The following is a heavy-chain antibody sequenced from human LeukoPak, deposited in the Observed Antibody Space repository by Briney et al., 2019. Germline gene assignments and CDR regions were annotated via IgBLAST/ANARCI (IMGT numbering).Heavy chain of an antibody. D-gene: IGHD3-10*01. Sequence: GGSLRLSCAASGFTFSAYAMAWVRQAPGKGLEWVSTIYDDNTYYADSVKGRFAISTDNSKNTLYLQMNSLRVEDTAVYFCAARKVRGVWFYLDYWGQGTLVTVSS. J-gene: IGHJ4*02. CDR1: GFTFSAYA. V-gene: IGHV3-23*01. CDR3: AARKVRGVWFYLDY. CDR2: IYDDNT.